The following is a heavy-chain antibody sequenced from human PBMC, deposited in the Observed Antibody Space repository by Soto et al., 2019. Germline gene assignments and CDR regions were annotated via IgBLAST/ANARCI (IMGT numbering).Heavy chain of an antibody. CDR1: GYSFAGFF. Sequence: GSSVKVYCKGVGYSFAGFFIHWMRQAPGQGLEWVGSINSNSGATTYAQKFQDSVAMTRDTSVSTAYMDLNRLTSDDTAIYYCAIIMTHSDSFDIWGQGTMVTVSS. CDR2: INSNSGAT. J-gene: IGHJ3*02. D-gene: IGHD3-16*01. CDR3: AIIMTHSDSFDI. V-gene: IGHV1-2*04.